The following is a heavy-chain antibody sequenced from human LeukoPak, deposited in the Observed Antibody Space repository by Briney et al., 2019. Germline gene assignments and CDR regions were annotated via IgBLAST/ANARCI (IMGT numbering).Heavy chain of an antibody. CDR3: AHSYYFGSRSYYNVWFAP. J-gene: IGHJ5*02. CDR2: IYWDDEK. V-gene: IGHV2-5*02. CDR1: GFSLSTSGVG. D-gene: IGHD3-10*01. Sequence: ESGPALVKPTPTLTLTCTFSGFSLSTSGVGVGWIRQPPGKALQWLALIYWDDEKYYSPSLRSRLSISRDTSRNQVVLTMTNMDPLDTATYFCAHSYYFGSRSYYNVWFAPSGMGTLVTVSS.